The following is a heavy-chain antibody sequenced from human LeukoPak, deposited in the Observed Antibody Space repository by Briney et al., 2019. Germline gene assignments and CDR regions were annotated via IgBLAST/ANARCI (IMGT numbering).Heavy chain of an antibody. CDR3: ASTKRITMLRGAFDI. CDR2: INHSGST. D-gene: IGHD3-10*02. V-gene: IGHV4-34*01. CDR1: GGSFSGYY. J-gene: IGHJ3*02. Sequence: SETLSLTCAVYGGSFSGYYWSWIRQPPGKGLEWIGEINHSGSTNYNPSLKSRVTISVDTSKNQFSLKLRSVTAADTAVYYCASTKRITMLRGAFDIWGQGTMVTVSS.